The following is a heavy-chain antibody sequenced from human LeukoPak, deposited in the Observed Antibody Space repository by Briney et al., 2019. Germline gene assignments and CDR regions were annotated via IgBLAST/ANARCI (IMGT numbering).Heavy chain of an antibody. CDR1: GDSISGSSYY. V-gene: IGHV4-61*01. CDR2: IYYSGST. Sequence: SETLSLTCTVSGDSISGSSYYWAWIRQPPGKGLEWIGYIYYSGSTNYNPSLKSRVTISVDTSKNQFSLKLSSVTAADTAVYYCARDLMGYYYYMDVWGKGTTVTVSS. CDR3: ARDLMGYYYYMDV. D-gene: IGHD1-26*01. J-gene: IGHJ6*03.